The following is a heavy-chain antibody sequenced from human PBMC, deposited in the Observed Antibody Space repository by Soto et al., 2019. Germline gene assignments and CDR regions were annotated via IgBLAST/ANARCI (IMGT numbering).Heavy chain of an antibody. V-gene: IGHV3-23*01. CDR2: ISGSGGST. CDR3: ANFEGAAAGTSYYLDY. Sequence: GGSLRLSCAASGFTFSSYAMSWIRQAPGKGLEWVSAISGSGGSTYYADSVKGRFTISRDNSKNTLYLQMNSLRAEDTAVYYCANFEGAAAGTSYYLDYWGQGTLVTVS. D-gene: IGHD6-13*01. J-gene: IGHJ4*02. CDR1: GFTFSSYA.